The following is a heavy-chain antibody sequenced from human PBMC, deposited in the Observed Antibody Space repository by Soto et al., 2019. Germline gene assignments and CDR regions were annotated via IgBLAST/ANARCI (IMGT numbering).Heavy chain of an antibody. CDR2: INPNSDGT. D-gene: IGHD6-6*01. CDR1: GYTFTGYY. CDR3: ARARAPGSSSSWVDY. Sequence: ASVKVSCKASGYTFTGYYMHWVRQAPGQGLEWMGWINPNSDGTNYAQKFQGWVTMTRDTSISTAYMELSRLRSDDTAVYYCARARAPGSSSSWVDYWGQGTLVTVSS. J-gene: IGHJ4*02. V-gene: IGHV1-2*04.